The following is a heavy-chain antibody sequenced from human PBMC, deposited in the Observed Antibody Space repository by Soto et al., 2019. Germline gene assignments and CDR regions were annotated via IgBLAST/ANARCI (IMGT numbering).Heavy chain of an antibody. Sequence: QVQLVQSGAEVKKPGASVKVSCKASGYTFTSYYMHWVRQAPGQGLEWMGIINPSGGSTSYAQKFQGRVTMIRDTSTNTVYMELSRLRSEDTAVYYCATDSAAMPSKHWFDPWGQGTLITVSS. CDR3: ATDSAAMPSKHWFDP. V-gene: IGHV1-46*03. J-gene: IGHJ5*02. CDR2: INPSGGST. D-gene: IGHD2-2*01. CDR1: GYTFTSYY.